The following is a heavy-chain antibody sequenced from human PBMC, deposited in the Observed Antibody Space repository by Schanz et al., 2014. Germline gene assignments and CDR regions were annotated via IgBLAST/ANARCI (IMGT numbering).Heavy chain of an antibody. CDR3: ARDLAGGGNDV. J-gene: IGHJ4*02. V-gene: IGHV3-30*04. D-gene: IGHD2-15*01. Sequence: QVELVESGGGVVQPGRSLRLSCAASGFIFSYYTIHWVRQAPGKGLEWVAVISDDGSRRHYADFVTGRFTISRDNSKDTVYLHMHSLRAEDTAVYYCARDLAGGGNDVWGQGTLVTVSS. CDR1: GFIFSYYT. CDR2: ISDDGSRR.